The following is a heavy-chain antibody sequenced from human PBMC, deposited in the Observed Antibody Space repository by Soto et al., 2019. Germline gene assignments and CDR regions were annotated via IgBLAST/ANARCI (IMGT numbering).Heavy chain of an antibody. V-gene: IGHV4-31*03. D-gene: IGHD3-16*02. CDR2: IYYSGST. CDR1: GGSISSGGYY. Sequence: PSETLSLTCTVSGGSISSGGYYWSWIRQHPGKGLEWIGYIYYSGSTYYNPSLKSRVTISVDTSKNQFSLKLSSVTAADTAVYYCARDHYDYVWGSYLFYGMDVWGQGTTVTVSS. J-gene: IGHJ6*02. CDR3: ARDHYDYVWGSYLFYGMDV.